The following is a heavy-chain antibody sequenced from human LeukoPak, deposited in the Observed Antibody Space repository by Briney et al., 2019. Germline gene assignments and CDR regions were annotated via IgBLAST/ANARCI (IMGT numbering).Heavy chain of an antibody. V-gene: IGHV1-18*01. Sequence: ASVKVSCKASGYTFTSYGISWVRQAPGQGLEWMGWISAYNGNTNYAQKLQGRVTMTTDTSTSTAYMELRSLRSDDTAVYYCARRRYGCSGGSCYSVLVKSRLLVDYYYMDVWGKGTTVTVSS. J-gene: IGHJ6*03. CDR1: GYTFTSYG. D-gene: IGHD2-15*01. CDR2: ISAYNGNT. CDR3: ARRRYGCSGGSCYSVLVKSRLLVDYYYMDV.